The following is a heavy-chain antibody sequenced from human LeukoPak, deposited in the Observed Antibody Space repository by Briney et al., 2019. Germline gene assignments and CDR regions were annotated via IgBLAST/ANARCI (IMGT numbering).Heavy chain of an antibody. CDR3: ARDRDWSFDY. J-gene: IGHJ4*02. V-gene: IGHV3-48*02. CDR2: ITTSGSTI. CDR1: GFTFSTYT. D-gene: IGHD3/OR15-3a*01. Sequence: PGGSLRLSCAASGFTFSTYTTNWVRQAPGKGLQWVSYITTSGSTIYYADSVKGRFTISRDNARNSMYLQMNSLRDDDTAVYYCARDRDWSFDYWGQGTLVTVSS.